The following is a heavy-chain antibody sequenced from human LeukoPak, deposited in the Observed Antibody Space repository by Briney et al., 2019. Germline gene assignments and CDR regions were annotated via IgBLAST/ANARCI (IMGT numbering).Heavy chain of an antibody. V-gene: IGHV4-34*01. J-gene: IGHJ4*02. CDR3: ARDGRRAIVANFDY. D-gene: IGHD2/OR15-2a*01. Sequence: SETLSLTCAVYGGSFSGYYWSWIRQPPGKGLEWIGEINHSGSTNYNPSLKSRVTMSVDTSKNQFSLKLTSVTAADTAVYYCARDGRRAIVANFDYWGQGTLVTVSS. CDR1: GGSFSGYY. CDR2: INHSGST.